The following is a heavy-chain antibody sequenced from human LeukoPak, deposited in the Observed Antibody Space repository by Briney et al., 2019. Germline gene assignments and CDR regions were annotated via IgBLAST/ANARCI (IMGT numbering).Heavy chain of an antibody. CDR2: IYSSGST. CDR1: GGSISSYY. CDR3: ARSPTVTNTFDY. D-gene: IGHD4-17*01. J-gene: IGHJ4*02. V-gene: IGHV4-4*07. Sequence: SGTLSLTCTVSGGSISSYYWSWIRQPAGKGLEWIGRIYSSGSTNYNPSLNSRVTISVDKSKNQFSLKLSSVTGADTAVYYCARSPTVTNTFDYWGQGTLVTVSS.